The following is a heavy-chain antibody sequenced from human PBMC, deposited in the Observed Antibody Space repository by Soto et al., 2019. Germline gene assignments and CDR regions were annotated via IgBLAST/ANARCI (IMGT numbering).Heavy chain of an antibody. Sequence: QVQLVQSGAEVKKPGSSVKVSCKASGGTFSSYTISWVRQAPGQGLEWMGRIIPILGIANYAQKFQGRVTITADKSTSTAYMELSSLRSEDTAVYYCARVRGVVILLDYWGQGTLVTVSS. CDR1: GGTFSSYT. D-gene: IGHD3-3*01. V-gene: IGHV1-69*02. CDR2: IIPILGIA. J-gene: IGHJ4*02. CDR3: ARVRGVVILLDY.